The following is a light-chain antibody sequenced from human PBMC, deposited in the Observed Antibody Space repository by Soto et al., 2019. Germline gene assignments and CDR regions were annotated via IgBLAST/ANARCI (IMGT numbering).Light chain of an antibody. J-gene: IGKJ4*01. Sequence: MTQSPASVPASVGDRVTITCRASQSISSNLAWYQQKPGQAPRLLMFRTSSRATGFPARCSGSGSGTEFNLTISSLQSEDFGVYYCQQYNNWPRATFGGGTKVEIK. V-gene: IGKV3-15*01. CDR1: QSISSN. CDR3: QQYNNWPRAT. CDR2: RTS.